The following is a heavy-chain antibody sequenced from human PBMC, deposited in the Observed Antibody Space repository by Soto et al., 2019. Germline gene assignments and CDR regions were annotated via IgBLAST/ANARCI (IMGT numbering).Heavy chain of an antibody. CDR1: GFTFSSYA. J-gene: IGHJ6*03. D-gene: IGHD6-6*01. CDR3: AKSSSSSVYYYSYMDV. Sequence: GSLRLSCAASGFTFSSYAMSWVRQAPGKGLEWVSAISGSGGSTYYADSVKGRFTISRDNSKNTLYLQMNSLRAEDTAVYYCAKSSSSSVYYYSYMDVWGKGTTVTVSS. V-gene: IGHV3-23*01. CDR2: ISGSGGST.